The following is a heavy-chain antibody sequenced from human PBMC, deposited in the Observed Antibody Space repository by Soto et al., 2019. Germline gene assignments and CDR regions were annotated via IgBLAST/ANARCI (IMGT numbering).Heavy chain of an antibody. CDR1: GFTFSTHG. D-gene: IGHD2-21*01. CDR2: VSFDGNNQ. J-gene: IGHJ6*02. V-gene: IGHV3-30*03. CDR3: AREGCITSSCYFVCMDV. Sequence: PGGSLRLSCAASGFTFSTHGMHWVRQAPGKGLEWVALVSFDGNNQEYADSVKGRFTISRDNSNNTLYLHMNSLRAEDTAVYYCAREGCITSSCYFVCMDVWGQGALVTVSS.